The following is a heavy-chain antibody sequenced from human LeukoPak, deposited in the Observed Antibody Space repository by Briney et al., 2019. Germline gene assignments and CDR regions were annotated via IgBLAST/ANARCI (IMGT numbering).Heavy chain of an antibody. V-gene: IGHV3-23*01. CDR3: VQGNALDY. Sequence: PGGSLRLSCAAPGFSFSTYDMSWARLPPGKGLEWVSSISGSDVTTNYADSVKGRFTISRDNSKNMLYLQMNSLRAEDTALYYCVQGNALDYWGQGTLVTVSS. CDR2: ISGSDVTT. J-gene: IGHJ4*02. CDR1: GFSFSTYD. D-gene: IGHD3-10*01.